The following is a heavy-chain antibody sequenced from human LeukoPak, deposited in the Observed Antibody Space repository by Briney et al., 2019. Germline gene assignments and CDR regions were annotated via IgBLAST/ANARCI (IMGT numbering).Heavy chain of an antibody. D-gene: IGHD2-2*01. J-gene: IGHJ4*02. V-gene: IGHV1-18*01. CDR3: ASDGAYQPPRY. Sequence: GASVKVYCKASGYTFTSCGISWVRPAPGQGLEWMGWISAYNGNTNYAQKLQGRVIMTTDTSTSTAYMDLSSLRFEDTAVYYCASDGAYQPPRYWGQGTLVTVSS. CDR1: GYTFTSCG. CDR2: ISAYNGNT.